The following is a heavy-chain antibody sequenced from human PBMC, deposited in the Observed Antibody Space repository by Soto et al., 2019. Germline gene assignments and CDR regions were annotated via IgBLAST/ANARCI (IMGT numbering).Heavy chain of an antibody. CDR2: FIPIFDTP. Sequence: QVQLVQSGAEVKKPGSSVKVSCTASGGTFSSYAISWVRQAPGQGLEWMGGFIPIFDTPNYAQKFQGRLTITVDESTTTAYMELSSLRSEDTAVYYCARDGLGAARDDAFDIWGQGTMVIVSS. D-gene: IGHD6-25*01. CDR1: GGTFSSYA. V-gene: IGHV1-69*01. J-gene: IGHJ3*02. CDR3: ARDGLGAARDDAFDI.